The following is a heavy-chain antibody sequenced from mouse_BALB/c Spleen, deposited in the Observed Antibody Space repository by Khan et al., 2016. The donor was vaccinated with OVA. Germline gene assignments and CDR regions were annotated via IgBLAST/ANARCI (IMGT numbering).Heavy chain of an antibody. Sequence: EVQLQESGPSLVKPSQTLSLTCSVTGDSITSGYWSWIRTFPGNKLEYMGYMIYSGTTYYNPSLKSRISISRPASKHQSYLQLNSVTTEDTATYYCARSTYRYAFAYWGQGTLVTVSA. CDR2: MIYSGTT. V-gene: IGHV3-8*02. D-gene: IGHD2-14*01. CDR1: GDSITSGY. J-gene: IGHJ3*01. CDR3: ARSTYRYAFAY.